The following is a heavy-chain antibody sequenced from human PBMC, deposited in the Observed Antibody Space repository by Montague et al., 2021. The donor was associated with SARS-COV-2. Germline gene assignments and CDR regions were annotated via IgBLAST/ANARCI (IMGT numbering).Heavy chain of an antibody. CDR3: VRAADNYYPLGPRVGFDF. Sequence: TLSLTCNVSGGSINTTEYYWGWIRQPPGKGLEWIGYVYFSGTTYYNPSLETRATISIDTSKSQFSLKLTSVTAADTAVYFCVRAADNYYPLGPRVGFDFWGQGTLVTVSS. CDR2: VYFSGTT. V-gene: IGHV4-30-4*08. CDR1: GGSINTTEYY. J-gene: IGHJ4*02. D-gene: IGHD1-1*01.